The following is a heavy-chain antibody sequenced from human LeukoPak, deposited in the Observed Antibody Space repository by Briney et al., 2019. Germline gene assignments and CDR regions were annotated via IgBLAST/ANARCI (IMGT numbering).Heavy chain of an antibody. CDR3: ARGVQGWNFDY. J-gene: IGHJ4*02. CDR2: IIPIFGTA. V-gene: IGHV1-69*13. CDR1: GGTFSSYA. D-gene: IGHD6-19*01. Sequence: ASVKVSCKASGGTFSSYAISWVRQAPGQGLERMGGIIPIFGTANYAQKFQGRVTITADESTSTAYMELSSLRSEDTAVYYCARGVQGWNFDYWGQGTLVTVSS.